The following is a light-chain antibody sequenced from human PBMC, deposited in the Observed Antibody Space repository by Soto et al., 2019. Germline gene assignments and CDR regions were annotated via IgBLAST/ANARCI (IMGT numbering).Light chain of an antibody. CDR1: QGIAKD. J-gene: IGKJ1*01. CDR3: LQNYYSFRT. V-gene: IGKV1-6*01. CDR2: GAS. Sequence: AIQLTQSPSSLSASVGDRVTITCRASQGIAKDLVWYQQKPGKAPRLLIFGASFLQSGVPSRFIGSGSGTDFTLTINGVQPEDFATYYCLQNYYSFRTFGQGTKVEIK.